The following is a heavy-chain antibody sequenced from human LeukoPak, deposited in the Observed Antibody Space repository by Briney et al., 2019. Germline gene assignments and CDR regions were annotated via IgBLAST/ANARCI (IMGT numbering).Heavy chain of an antibody. V-gene: IGHV1-18*01. J-gene: IGHJ6*03. D-gene: IGHD6-13*01. CDR3: ARGVAVAGKGYQYYYMDV. CDR2: ISAYNGNT. Sequence: ASVKVSCKASGYTFTSYGISWVRQAPGQGLEWMGWISAYNGNTNYAQKLQGRVTMTTDTSTSTAYMELRSLRSDDTAVYYCARGVAVAGKGYQYYYMDVWGKGTTVTVSS. CDR1: GYTFTSYG.